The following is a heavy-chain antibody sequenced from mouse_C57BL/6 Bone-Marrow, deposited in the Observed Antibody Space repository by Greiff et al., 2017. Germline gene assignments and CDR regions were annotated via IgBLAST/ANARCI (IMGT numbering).Heavy chain of an antibody. D-gene: IGHD2-1*01. CDR1: GFTFSSYA. J-gene: IGHJ4*01. V-gene: IGHV5-4*01. Sequence: EVHLVESGGGLVKPGGSLKLSCAASGFTFSSYAMSWVRQTPEKRLEWVATISDGGSYTYYPDNVKGRFTISRDNAKNKLYLQMSHLKSEDTAMYYCARVSTMVTPDAMDYWGQGTSVTVSS. CDR2: ISDGGSYT. CDR3: ARVSTMVTPDAMDY.